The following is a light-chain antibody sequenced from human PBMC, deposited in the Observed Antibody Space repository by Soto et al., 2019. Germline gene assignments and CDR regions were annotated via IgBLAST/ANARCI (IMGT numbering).Light chain of an antibody. CDR2: GAS. J-gene: IGKJ5*01. CDR3: QQYNNWPPIT. V-gene: IGKV3-15*01. Sequence: EIVMTQSPATLSVSPGERATLSCRASQSISSNLAWFQQKPGQAPMLLIYGASTRATGIPARFSGSGSVTEFTLTISSLQSEDFAVYYCQQYNNWPPITFGQGTRLEIK. CDR1: QSISSN.